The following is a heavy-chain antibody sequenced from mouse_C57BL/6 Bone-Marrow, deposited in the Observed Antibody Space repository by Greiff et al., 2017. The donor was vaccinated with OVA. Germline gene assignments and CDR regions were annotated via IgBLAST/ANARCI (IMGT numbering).Heavy chain of an antibody. Sequence: EVMLVESGGGLVKPGGSLKLSCAASGFTFSDYGMHWVRQAPEKGLEWVAYISSGSSTIYYADTVKGRFTISRDNAKNTLFLQMTSLRSEDTAMYYCARPPSYYYGSSYPLAMDYWGQGTSVTVSS. CDR3: ARPPSYYYGSSYPLAMDY. CDR2: ISSGSSTI. J-gene: IGHJ4*01. CDR1: GFTFSDYG. V-gene: IGHV5-17*01. D-gene: IGHD1-1*01.